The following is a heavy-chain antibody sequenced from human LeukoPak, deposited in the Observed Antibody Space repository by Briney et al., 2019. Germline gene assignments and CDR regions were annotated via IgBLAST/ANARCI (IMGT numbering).Heavy chain of an antibody. CDR2: IYPGGSDI. D-gene: IGHD2-15*01. Sequence: GESLKISCEGSGNSFTSSWIGWGRQMPGEGLEWMGIIYPGGSDIRYNPFFQGQVTISAVKSITTAYLQWSSLKASDTAIYYCARGLYCSGGSCRFDYWGQGTLVTVSS. CDR3: ARGLYCSGGSCRFDY. V-gene: IGHV5-51*01. CDR1: GNSFTSSW. J-gene: IGHJ4*02.